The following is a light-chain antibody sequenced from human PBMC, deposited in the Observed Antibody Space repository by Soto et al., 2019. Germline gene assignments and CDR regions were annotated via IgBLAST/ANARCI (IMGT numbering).Light chain of an antibody. CDR1: QSISSW. J-gene: IGKJ2*01. Sequence: DIQMTQSPSTLSASVGDRVTITCRASQSISSWLAWFQQKPGKAPKLLIFKASFLETGVPSRFSGTGSGTEFILTISSLYALSFATYGCPHYNSSTMYTFGQGTKLEIK. CDR2: KAS. CDR3: PHYNSSTMYT. V-gene: IGKV1-5*03.